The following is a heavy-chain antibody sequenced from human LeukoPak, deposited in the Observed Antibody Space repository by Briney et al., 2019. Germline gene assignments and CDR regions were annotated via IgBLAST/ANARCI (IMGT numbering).Heavy chain of an antibody. V-gene: IGHV1-69*05. CDR2: IIPIFGTA. CDR3: ARALARGYSGYEPLVDY. CDR1: GGTFSSYA. J-gene: IGHJ4*02. D-gene: IGHD5-12*01. Sequence: GASVKVSRKASGGTFSSYAISWVRQAPGQGLEWMGGIIPIFGTAYYAQKFQGRVTMTRDTSTSTVYMELSSLRSEDTAVYYCARALARGYSGYEPLVDYWGQGTLVTVSS.